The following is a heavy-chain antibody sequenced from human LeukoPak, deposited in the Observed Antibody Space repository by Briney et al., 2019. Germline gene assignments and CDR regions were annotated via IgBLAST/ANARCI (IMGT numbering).Heavy chain of an antibody. V-gene: IGHV4-59*01. Sequence: SETLSLTCAVSGGSISNYYCSWIRQPPGKGLEWLGYIHYSGYTNYNPSLKSRVTISVDTSKNLFSLNLSSVTAADTAVYYCARHWGSDWYFDLWGRGTLVTVSS. J-gene: IGHJ2*01. CDR2: IHYSGYT. D-gene: IGHD7-27*01. CDR3: ARHWGSDWYFDL. CDR1: GGSISNYY.